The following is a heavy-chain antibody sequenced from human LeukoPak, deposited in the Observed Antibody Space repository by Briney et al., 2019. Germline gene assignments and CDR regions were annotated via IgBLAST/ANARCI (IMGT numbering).Heavy chain of an antibody. Sequence: SQTLSLTCVISGDSVSSNSVAGSWIRQSPSRGLEWLGRTYYRFKWYNYYVVSGKSRITNKPDTSKNQFSLQLNSVTPEDTAVYYCARAMGLAAAGHRAFDFWGQGTLVTVSS. CDR2: TYYRFKWYN. CDR3: ARAMGLAAAGHRAFDF. J-gene: IGHJ4*02. V-gene: IGHV6-1*01. CDR1: GDSVSSNSVA. D-gene: IGHD6-13*01.